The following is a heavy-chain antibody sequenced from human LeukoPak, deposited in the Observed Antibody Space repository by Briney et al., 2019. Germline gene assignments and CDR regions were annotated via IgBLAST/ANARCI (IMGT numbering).Heavy chain of an antibody. J-gene: IGHJ4*02. Sequence: GGSLRLSCEVSGLTFSDHYMSWIRQAQGKRPEWVSYISSGSTYTNYADSVEGRFTISRDNAKNSLYLQMNSLRAEDTAVYYCARGDYGGDYFDYWGQGTLVTVSS. D-gene: IGHD4-23*01. CDR1: GLTFSDHY. CDR2: ISSGSTYT. V-gene: IGHV3-11*05. CDR3: ARGDYGGDYFDY.